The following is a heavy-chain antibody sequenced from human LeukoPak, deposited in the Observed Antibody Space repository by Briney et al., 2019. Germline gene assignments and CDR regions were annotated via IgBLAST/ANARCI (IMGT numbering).Heavy chain of an antibody. CDR1: GFTFSSYG. J-gene: IGHJ4*02. D-gene: IGHD5-18*01. CDR2: ISGSGGNT. Sequence: PGGSLRLSCAASGFTFSSYGMHWVRQAPGKGLEWVSTISGSGGNTYYADSVKGRFTISRDNSKNTLFLQMNSLRAEDTAVYYCAKARSGFTYGFDYWGQGTLVTVSS. CDR3: AKARSGFTYGFDY. V-gene: IGHV3-23*01.